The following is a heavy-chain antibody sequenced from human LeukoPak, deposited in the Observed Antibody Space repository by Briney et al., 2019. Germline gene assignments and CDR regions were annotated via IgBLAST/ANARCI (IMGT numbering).Heavy chain of an antibody. D-gene: IGHD3-22*01. CDR2: IYYSGST. V-gene: IGHV4-30-4*01. CDR1: GGSISSRDYY. Sequence: SQTLSLTCTVSGGSISSRDYYWSWIRQPPGTGLEWIGYIYYSGSTYYNPSLKSRVTISVDTSKNQFSLKLSSVTAADTAVYYCAREGKNYYDSSGYYPDYWGQGTLVTVSS. J-gene: IGHJ4*02. CDR3: AREGKNYYDSSGYYPDY.